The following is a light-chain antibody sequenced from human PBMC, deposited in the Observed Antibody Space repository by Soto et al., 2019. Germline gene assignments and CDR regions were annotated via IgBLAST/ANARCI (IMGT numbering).Light chain of an antibody. CDR1: ESVSSY. CDR2: DAS. J-gene: IGKJ1*01. V-gene: IGKV3-11*01. Sequence: EIVLTQSPATLSLSPGEKATLCCRASESVSSYLAWYQQRPGQGPRLLIFDASNRQYGIPARFSGSGSGTDFTLTISSLEPEDFAVYYCQQRYNWPPTFGQGTKVEVK. CDR3: QQRYNWPPT.